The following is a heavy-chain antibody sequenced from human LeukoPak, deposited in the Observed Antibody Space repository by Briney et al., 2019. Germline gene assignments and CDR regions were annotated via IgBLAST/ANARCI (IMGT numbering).Heavy chain of an antibody. CDR2: INTNTGNP. J-gene: IGHJ3*02. Sequence: ASVKVSCKASGYTFTKYAMNWVRQAPGQGLEWMGWINTNTGNPTYAQGFTGRFVFSLDTSVSTAYLQISSLKAEDTAVYYCARESGNTAYCGGDCYLRYAFDIWGQGTMVTVSS. CDR1: GYTFTKYA. D-gene: IGHD2-21*02. V-gene: IGHV7-4-1*02. CDR3: ARESGNTAYCGGDCYLRYAFDI.